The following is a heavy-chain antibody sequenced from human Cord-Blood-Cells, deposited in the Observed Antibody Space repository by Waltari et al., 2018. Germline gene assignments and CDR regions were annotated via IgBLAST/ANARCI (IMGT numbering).Heavy chain of an antibody. Sequence: QVQLQQWGAGLLKPSETLSLTCAVYGGSFSGYYWSWIRQPPGKGLEWIGEINHSGSTNYHPSRKSRVTISVDTSKNQFSRMLRSVTAADTAVYYCARGSLEQLVYFDYWGQGTLVTVSS. V-gene: IGHV4-34*01. D-gene: IGHD6-6*01. CDR1: GGSFSGYY. CDR3: ARGSLEQLVYFDY. CDR2: INHSGST. J-gene: IGHJ4*02.